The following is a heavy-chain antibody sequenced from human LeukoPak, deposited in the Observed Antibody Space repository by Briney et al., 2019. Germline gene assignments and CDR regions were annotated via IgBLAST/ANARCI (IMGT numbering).Heavy chain of an antibody. D-gene: IGHD2-21*02. CDR3: AREGPLFCGTDCFSF. CDR1: GFSINNYYY. J-gene: IGHJ4*02. CDR2: IYGSGIT. V-gene: IGHV4-38-2*02. Sequence: SETLSLTCSVSGFSINNYYYWVWIRQSPGKGLEWIGRIYGSGITDYNASLRSRVTMSIDKSQNQFSLKLTSVTAADTAVYYCAREGPLFCGTDCFSFWGQGTLVTVSS.